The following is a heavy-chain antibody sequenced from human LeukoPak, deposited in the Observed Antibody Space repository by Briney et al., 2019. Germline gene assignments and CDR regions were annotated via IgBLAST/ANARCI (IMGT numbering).Heavy chain of an antibody. D-gene: IGHD6-13*01. CDR2: INPRGGST. CDR1: GYTFTNYY. CDR3: ARHSLGMAGTSSSWFDY. Sequence: ASVKVSCKASGYTFTNYYIHWVRQAPGQGLEWMGIINPRGGSTSYAQKFQGRVTMTRDTSTSTVYMELSSLRSEDTAVYYCARHSLGMAGTSSSWFDYWGQGTQDTVSS. J-gene: IGHJ4*02. V-gene: IGHV1-46*01.